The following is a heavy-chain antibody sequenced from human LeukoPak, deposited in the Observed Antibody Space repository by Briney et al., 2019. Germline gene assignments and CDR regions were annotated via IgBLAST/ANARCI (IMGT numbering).Heavy chain of an antibody. CDR3: ARGSGYSSGWFE. J-gene: IGHJ4*02. D-gene: IGHD6-19*01. V-gene: IGHV3-7*01. CDR1: GFTFSSYA. CDR2: IKQDGSEQ. Sequence: GGSLRLSCAASGFTFSSYAMSWVRRAPGKGLEWVANIKQDGSEQYYVDSVKGRFTISRDNAKNSLYLQMNSLRVEDTAVYYCARGSGYSSGWFEWGQGTLVTVSS.